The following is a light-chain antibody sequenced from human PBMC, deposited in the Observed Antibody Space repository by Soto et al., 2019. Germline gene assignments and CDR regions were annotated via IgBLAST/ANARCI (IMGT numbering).Light chain of an antibody. Sequence: EIVLTQSPGTLSLSPGEGATLSCRASQGVSSSYLAWYQQKPGQAPRLLIYGASTRATGIPARFSGSGSGTEFTLTISSLQSEDFAVYYCQQYNNWPPWTFGQGTKVDIK. CDR3: QQYNNWPPWT. CDR2: GAS. V-gene: IGKV3-15*01. CDR1: QGVSSSY. J-gene: IGKJ1*01.